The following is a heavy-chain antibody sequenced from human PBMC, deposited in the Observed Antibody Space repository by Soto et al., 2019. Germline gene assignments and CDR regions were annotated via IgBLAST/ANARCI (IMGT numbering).Heavy chain of an antibody. CDR2: INHSGST. V-gene: IGHV4-34*01. CDR1: GGSFNPYY. D-gene: IGHD2-15*01. Sequence: QVQLQQWGAGLLKPSETLSLTCAVYGGSFNPYYWSWIRQPPGKGLEWIGDINHSGSTSYNLSLKSRLTISVDTSKYQFSLRLRSVTAADTAVYYCARGYSVEGDYYFDYWGQGTLVTVSA. J-gene: IGHJ4*02. CDR3: ARGYSVEGDYYFDY.